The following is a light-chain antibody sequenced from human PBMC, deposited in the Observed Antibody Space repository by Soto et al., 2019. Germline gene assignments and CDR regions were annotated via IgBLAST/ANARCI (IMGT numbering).Light chain of an antibody. CDR2: GAS. CDR1: QSVSSSH. V-gene: IGKV3-20*01. Sequence: DIVLTQSPGTLSLSPGESVTLSCRASQSVSSSHLAWYQQKPGQAPRLFIYGASRRATGIPDRFSGSGSGTDFTLTISRLQPEDFAVYSCQHYGNSLTFGGGTKVEI. CDR3: QHYGNSLT. J-gene: IGKJ4*01.